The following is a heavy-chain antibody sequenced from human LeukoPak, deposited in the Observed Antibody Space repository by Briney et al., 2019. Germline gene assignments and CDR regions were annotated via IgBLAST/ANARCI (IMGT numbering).Heavy chain of an antibody. CDR3: AKVTGGDMITYGGLDY. CDR2: IIGSGDTT. D-gene: IGHD3-16*01. J-gene: IGHJ4*02. CDR1: GFTFSSYA. Sequence: GGSLRLSCAASGFTFSSYAMSWVCQAPGKGLEWVSAIIGSGDTTYYAASVKGRLTISRDNSKNTLYLQMNSLRAEDTAVYYCAKVTGGDMITYGGLDYWGQGTLVTVSS. V-gene: IGHV3-23*01.